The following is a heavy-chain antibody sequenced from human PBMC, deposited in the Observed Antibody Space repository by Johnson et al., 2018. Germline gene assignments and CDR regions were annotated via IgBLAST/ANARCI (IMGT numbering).Heavy chain of an antibody. V-gene: IGHV3-30*18. Sequence: VQLVESGGGLVQPGGSLRLSCAASGFIFNGYWMSWVRQAPGKGLEWVALISYDGNNKYYEDSVEGRFTISRDNSKNTLYLDMNNLRAEDTAVYYCAKDLLVGATDLFQHWSQGTLVTVSS. CDR3: AKDLLVGATDLFQH. J-gene: IGHJ1*01. CDR2: ISYDGNNK. CDR1: GFIFNGYW. D-gene: IGHD1-26*01.